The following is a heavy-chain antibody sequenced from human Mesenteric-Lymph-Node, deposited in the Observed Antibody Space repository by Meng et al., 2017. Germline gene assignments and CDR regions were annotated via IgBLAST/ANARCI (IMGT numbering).Heavy chain of an antibody. CDR3: ARDWGDVRGGFDF. CDR1: GDSVSSNSAA. J-gene: IGHJ4*02. V-gene: IGHV6-1*01. CDR2: TYYRSKYYN. Sequence: VHIQQSGPGLVKPSQPLSLPWATPGDSVSSNSAAWNWIRQSPSRGLEWLGRTYYRSKYYNDYALSVKSRITINPDTSKNQFSLQLNSVTPEDTAIYYCARDWGDVRGGFDFWGQGTLVTVSS. D-gene: IGHD3-10*02.